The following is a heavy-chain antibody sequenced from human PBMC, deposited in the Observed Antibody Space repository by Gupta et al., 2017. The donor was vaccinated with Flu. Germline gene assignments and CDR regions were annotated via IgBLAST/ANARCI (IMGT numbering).Heavy chain of an antibody. CDR2: IKQDGSEK. D-gene: IGHD3-9*01. Sequence: ANIKQDGSEKYYVDSVKGRFTISRDNAKNSLYLQMNSLRAEDTAVYYCARDHRGYDILTGYSTYYYYYYMDVWGKGTTVTVSS. CDR3: ARDHRGYDILTGYSTYYYYYYMDV. V-gene: IGHV3-7*01. J-gene: IGHJ6*03.